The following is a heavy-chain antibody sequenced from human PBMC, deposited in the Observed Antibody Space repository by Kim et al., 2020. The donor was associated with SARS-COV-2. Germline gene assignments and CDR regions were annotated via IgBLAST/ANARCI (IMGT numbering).Heavy chain of an antibody. V-gene: IGHV4-39*01. CDR3: ASKQQLEDYFDY. Sequence: YYNPTLKSRVTISVDTSKNQFSLKLSSVTAEDTAVYYCASKQQLEDYFDYWGQGALVTVSS. J-gene: IGHJ4*02. D-gene: IGHD6-13*01.